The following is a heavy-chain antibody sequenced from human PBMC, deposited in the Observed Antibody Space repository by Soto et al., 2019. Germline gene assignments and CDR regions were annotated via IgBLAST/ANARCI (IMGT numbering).Heavy chain of an antibody. Sequence: GGSLRLSCAASGFTFSSYSMNWVRQAPGKGLEWVSSISSSSSYIYYADSVKGRFTISRDNAKNSLYLQMNSLRAEDTAVYYCARDRGWIQLPLGFDPWGQGTLVTVSS. J-gene: IGHJ5*02. CDR2: ISSSSSYI. CDR3: ARDRGWIQLPLGFDP. D-gene: IGHD5-18*01. CDR1: GFTFSSYS. V-gene: IGHV3-21*01.